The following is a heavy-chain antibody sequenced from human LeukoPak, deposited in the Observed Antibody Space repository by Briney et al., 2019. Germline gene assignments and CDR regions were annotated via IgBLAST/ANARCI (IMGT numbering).Heavy chain of an antibody. D-gene: IGHD4-23*01. CDR3: ARDLGDGGNVLY. J-gene: IGHJ4*02. CDR2: INPNSGGT. Sequence: ASVKVSCKASGYTFTSYAMNWVRQAPGQGLEWMGWINPNSGGTNYAQKFQGRVTMTRDTSISTAYMELSRLRSDDTAVYYCARDLGDGGNVLYWGQGTLVTVSS. V-gene: IGHV1-2*02. CDR1: GYTFTSYA.